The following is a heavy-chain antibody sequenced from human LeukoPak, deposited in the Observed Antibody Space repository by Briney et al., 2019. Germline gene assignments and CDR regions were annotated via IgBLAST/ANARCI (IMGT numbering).Heavy chain of an antibody. D-gene: IGHD2-2*01. V-gene: IGHV1-2*02. CDR1: GYTFTGYY. CDR3: ARKRLSVVPAANHYYYYYMDV. Sequence: ASVKVSCKASGYTFTGYYMHWVRQAPGQGFEWMGWINPNSGGTNYAQKFQGRVTMTRDTSISTAYMELSRLRSDDTAVYYCARKRLSVVPAANHYYYYYMDVWGKGTTVTVSS. CDR2: INPNSGGT. J-gene: IGHJ6*03.